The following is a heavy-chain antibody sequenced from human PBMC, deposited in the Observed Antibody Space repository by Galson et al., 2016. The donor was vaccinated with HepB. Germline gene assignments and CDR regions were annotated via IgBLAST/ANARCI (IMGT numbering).Heavy chain of an antibody. CDR2: ISSSSSYT. CDR3: ARDREEDIVVVVAANGYYYGMDV. J-gene: IGHJ6*02. CDR1: GFTFSDYY. Sequence: SLRLSCAASGFTFSDYYMSWIRQAPGKGLEWVSYISSSSSYTDYADSVKGRFTISRDNAKNSLYLQMNSLRAEDTAVYYCARDREEDIVVVVAANGYYYGMDVWGQGTTVTVSS. D-gene: IGHD2-15*01. V-gene: IGHV3-11*06.